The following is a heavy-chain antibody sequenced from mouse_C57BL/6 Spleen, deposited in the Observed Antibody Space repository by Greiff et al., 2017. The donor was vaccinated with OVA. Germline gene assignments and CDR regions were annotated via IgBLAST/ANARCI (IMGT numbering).Heavy chain of an antibody. CDR3: ARSDRDWYFDV. CDR2: IDPSDSET. J-gene: IGHJ1*03. V-gene: IGHV1-52*01. CDR1: GYTFTSYW. Sequence: VQLQQPGAELVRPGSSVKLSCKASGYTFTSYWMHWVKQRPIQGLEWIGNIDPSDSETHYNQKFKDKATLTVDKSSSTAYMQLSSLTSEDSAVYYCARSDRDWYFDVWGTGTTVTVSS.